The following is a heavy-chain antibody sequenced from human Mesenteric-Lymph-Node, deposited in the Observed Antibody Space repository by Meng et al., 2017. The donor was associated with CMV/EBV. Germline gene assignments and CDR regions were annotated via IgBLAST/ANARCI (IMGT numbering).Heavy chain of an antibody. J-gene: IGHJ4*02. CDR1: GFTSSDYY. V-gene: IGHV3-11*01. CDR3: AKDLITIFVFDF. D-gene: IGHD3-3*01. Sequence: GGSLRLSCAASGFTSSDYYMTWIRQAPGKGLDWVSYITRGGTPYYADSVRGRFTISRDVANNSLYLLMNSLRAEDTAVYYCAKDLITIFVFDFWGQGTLVTVSS. CDR2: ITRGGTP.